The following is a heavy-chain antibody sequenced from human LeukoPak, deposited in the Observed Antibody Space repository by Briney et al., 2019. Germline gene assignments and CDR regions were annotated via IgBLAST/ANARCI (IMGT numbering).Heavy chain of an antibody. CDR2: MSSSDDGR. CDR3: AKAPVTSCRGAFCYPFDY. V-gene: IGHV3-23*01. Sequence: GGSLRLSCATSGFSFSGYAMSWVRQAPGKGLEWVSAMSSSDDGRYYAASVRGRFTISRDTSRSTLYLQMNSLRAEDAAVYYCAKAPVTSCRGAFCYPFDYWGQGTLVTVSS. J-gene: IGHJ4*02. D-gene: IGHD2-15*01. CDR1: GFSFSGYA.